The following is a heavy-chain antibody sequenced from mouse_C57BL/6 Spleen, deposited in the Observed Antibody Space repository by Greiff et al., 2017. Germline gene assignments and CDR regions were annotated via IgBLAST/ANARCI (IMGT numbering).Heavy chain of an antibody. J-gene: IGHJ3*01. CDR2: IHPNSGST. CDR1: GYTFTSYW. Sequence: QVQLQQPGAELVKPGASVKLSCKASGYTFTSYWMHWVKQRPGQGLEWIGMIHPNSGSTNYNAKFKRKATLTVDKSSSTAYMQLSSLTSEDSAVYYCARDYYGSLFAYWGQGTLVTVSA. D-gene: IGHD1-1*01. V-gene: IGHV1-64*01. CDR3: ARDYYGSLFAY.